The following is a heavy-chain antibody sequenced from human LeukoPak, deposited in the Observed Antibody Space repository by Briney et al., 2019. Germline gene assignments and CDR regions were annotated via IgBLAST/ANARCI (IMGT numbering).Heavy chain of an antibody. J-gene: IGHJ4*02. CDR3: AREGGAFFGVVPHFDY. Sequence: AASVKVSCKAAGGTFSSYAISWVRQAPGQGLEWMGGIIPIFGTANYAQKFQGRVTITADESTSTAYMELSSLRSEDTAVYYCAREGGAFFGVVPHFDYWGQGTLVTVSS. D-gene: IGHD3-3*01. CDR1: GGTFSSYA. CDR2: IIPIFGTA. V-gene: IGHV1-69*13.